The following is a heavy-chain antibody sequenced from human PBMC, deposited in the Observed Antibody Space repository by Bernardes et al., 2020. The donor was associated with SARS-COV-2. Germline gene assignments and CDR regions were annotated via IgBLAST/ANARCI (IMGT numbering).Heavy chain of an antibody. V-gene: IGHV3-9*01. CDR2: LVWNSGII. D-gene: IGHD6-13*01. Sequence: GGSLRLSCAASGFTFDDYAMHWVRQAPGKGLEWVSGLVWNSGIIDYADSVKGRFTVSRDNAQNSLFLQMNSLIAEDTALYYCVKDGLAAARTTGFDYWGQGTLVTVSS. J-gene: IGHJ4*02. CDR1: GFTFDDYA. CDR3: VKDGLAAARTTGFDY.